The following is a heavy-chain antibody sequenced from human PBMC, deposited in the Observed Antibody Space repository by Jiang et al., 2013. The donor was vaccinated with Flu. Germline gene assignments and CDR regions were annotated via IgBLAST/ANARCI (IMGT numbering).Heavy chain of an antibody. Sequence: VKVSCKASGYTFTSYAMNWVRQAPGQGLEWMGWINTNTGNPTYAQGFTGRFVFSLDTSVSTAYLQISSLKAEDTAVYYCARSLAVAGTDTPEGIFDYWGQGTLVTVSS. V-gene: IGHV7-4-1*02. CDR2: INTNTGNP. D-gene: IGHD6-19*01. J-gene: IGHJ4*02. CDR1: GYTFTSYA. CDR3: ARSLAVAGTDTPEGIFDY.